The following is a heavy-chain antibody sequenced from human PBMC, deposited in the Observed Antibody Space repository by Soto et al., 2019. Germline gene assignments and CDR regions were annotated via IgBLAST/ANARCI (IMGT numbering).Heavy chain of an antibody. V-gene: IGHV4-34*01. J-gene: IGHJ4*02. D-gene: IGHD3-22*01. Sequence: PSETLSLTSAVYGGSFSCYYWSWIRQPPGKGLEWIGEINHSGSTNYNPSLKSRVTISVDTSKNQFSLKLSSVTAADTAVYYCAIDSGYMRLADYWGQGTLVTVSS. CDR2: INHSGST. CDR1: GGSFSCYY. CDR3: AIDSGYMRLADY.